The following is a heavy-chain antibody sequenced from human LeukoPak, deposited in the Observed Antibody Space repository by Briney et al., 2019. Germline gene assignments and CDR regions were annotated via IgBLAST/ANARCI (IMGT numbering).Heavy chain of an antibody. J-gene: IGHJ4*02. CDR1: GFTFSRYW. V-gene: IGHV3-7*01. CDR3: AREAPAHDF. D-gene: IGHD2-2*01. Sequence: PGGSLRLSCTTSGFTFSRYWISWVRQAPGKGPEWVANIKEDGTEKYYVDSVKGRFTISRDNVKNSLYLQMNNLRDDDTAVYYCAREAPAHDFWGQGTLVTVSS. CDR2: IKEDGTEK.